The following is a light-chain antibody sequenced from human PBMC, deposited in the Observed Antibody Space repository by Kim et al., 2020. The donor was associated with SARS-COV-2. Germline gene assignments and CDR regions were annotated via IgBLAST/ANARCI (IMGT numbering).Light chain of an antibody. CDR1: RSINKY. J-gene: IGKJ2*01. V-gene: IGKV1-39*01. CDR2: AAS. Sequence: DIQMTQSPSSLSASVGDRVTITCRSSRSINKYLNWYQQKLGKAPKLLITAASSLQSGVPSRFSGSGSGTDFTLTISSLQPEDFATYFCQQSSGTPPTFGQGTKLEI. CDR3: QQSSGTPPT.